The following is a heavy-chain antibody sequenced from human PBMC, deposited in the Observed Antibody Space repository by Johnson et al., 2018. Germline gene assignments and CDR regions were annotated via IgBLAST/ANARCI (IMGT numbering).Heavy chain of an antibody. Sequence: QVQLQESGPGLVKPSETLALACTISGGSIGGFYWSWIRQLPGKGLEWIGYIYSRGTTRHHSSLKSRVTIYLDTSKNQFPLNVYSVTAADPAMYYCARVVRVRDYDYYYMDVWGNGAAVIVSS. D-gene: IGHD2-21*01. V-gene: IGHV4-59*01. CDR1: GGSIGGFY. J-gene: IGHJ6*03. CDR2: IYSRGTT. CDR3: ARVVRVRDYDYYYMDV.